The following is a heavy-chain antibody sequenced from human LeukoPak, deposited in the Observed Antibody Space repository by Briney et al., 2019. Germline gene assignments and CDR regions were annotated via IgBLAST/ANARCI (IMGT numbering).Heavy chain of an antibody. CDR3: ARGWTFYFDY. CDR1: GDSVSSDSAA. Sequence: SQTLSLTCVISGDSVSSDSAAWNWIRQSPSRGREWLGRTYYRSKWYNHYAVSVKSRITVNPDTSKNQFSLQLNSVPPEDTAVYYCARGWTFYFDYWGQGTLVTVSS. J-gene: IGHJ4*02. V-gene: IGHV6-1*01. CDR2: TYYRSKWYN. D-gene: IGHD1-1*01.